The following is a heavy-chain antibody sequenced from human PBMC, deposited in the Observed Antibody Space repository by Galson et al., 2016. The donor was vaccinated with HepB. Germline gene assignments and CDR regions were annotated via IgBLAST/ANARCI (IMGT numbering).Heavy chain of an antibody. Sequence: SVKVSCKASGGTFSSYAITWVRQAPGQGLEWMGGIIPVFGSPNYAQKFQGRVTIMADESTSTAYMELSSLRSEDTAVYYCARGGRYNSDWLAFDYWGQGTLVTVSS. CDR2: IIPVFGSP. CDR3: ARGGRYNSDWLAFDY. V-gene: IGHV1-69*13. CDR1: GGTFSSYA. D-gene: IGHD6-19*01. J-gene: IGHJ4*02.